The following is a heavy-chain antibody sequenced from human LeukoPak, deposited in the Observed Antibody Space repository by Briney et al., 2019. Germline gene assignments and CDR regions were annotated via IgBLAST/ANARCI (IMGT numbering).Heavy chain of an antibody. CDR3: TRGVPASSTYYYDY. Sequence: GGSLRLSCAASGFTVSNYYMTWVRQAPGEGLEWVSVIYSGDYTYYADSVKGRFTISRDNSKNTLYLQMNGLRVEDTAVYYCTRGVPASSTYYYDYWGQGTLVTVSS. CDR2: IYSGDYT. CDR1: GFTVSNYY. V-gene: IGHV3-53*01. D-gene: IGHD6-13*01. J-gene: IGHJ4*02.